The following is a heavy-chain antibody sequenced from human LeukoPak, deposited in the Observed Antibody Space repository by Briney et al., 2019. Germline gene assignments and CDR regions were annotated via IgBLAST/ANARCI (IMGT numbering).Heavy chain of an antibody. D-gene: IGHD3-22*01. V-gene: IGHV1-69*01. J-gene: IGHJ4*02. CDR3: AGGYYYVSSGYYSPEY. CDR2: IIPIFGTA. Sequence: ASVKVSCKASGGTFSSYAISWVRQAPGQGLEWMGGIIPIFGTANYAQKFQGRVTITADESTSTAYMELSSLGSEDTAVYYCAGGYYYVSSGYYSPEYWGQGTLVTVSS. CDR1: GGTFSSYA.